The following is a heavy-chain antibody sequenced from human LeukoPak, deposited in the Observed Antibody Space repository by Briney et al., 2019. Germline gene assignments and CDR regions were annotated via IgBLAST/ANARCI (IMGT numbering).Heavy chain of an antibody. CDR2: ISAGGGST. J-gene: IGHJ4*02. Sequence: GGSLRLSCAASGFTFTSYAMSWVRQAPGKGLEWVSGISAGGGSTYYADSVKGRFTISRDNSKTTLYLQMNSLRAEDTAVYYCAKVFYPAAGTGRVDFPFDNWGQGTLVTVSS. V-gene: IGHV3-23*01. D-gene: IGHD6-13*01. CDR3: AKVFYPAAGTGRVDFPFDN. CDR1: GFTFTSYA.